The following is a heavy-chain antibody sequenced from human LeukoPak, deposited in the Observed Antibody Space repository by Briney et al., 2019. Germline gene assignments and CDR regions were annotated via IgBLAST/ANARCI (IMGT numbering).Heavy chain of an antibody. Sequence: GGSLRLSCAASGFTFSSYAMSWVRQAPGKGLECVSVISGSGGSTNYAESVKGRFTISRDNSKSTLFLQLDSLRAEDSAVYYCAKGGDVSYDHTPNYYYYYGMDVWGQGTTVTVSS. V-gene: IGHV3-23*01. CDR2: ISGSGGST. D-gene: IGHD5-18*01. J-gene: IGHJ6*02. CDR3: AKGGDVSYDHTPNYYYYYGMDV. CDR1: GFTFSSYA.